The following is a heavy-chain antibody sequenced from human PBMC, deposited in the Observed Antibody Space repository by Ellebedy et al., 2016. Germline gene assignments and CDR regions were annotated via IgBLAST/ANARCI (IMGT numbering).Heavy chain of an antibody. D-gene: IGHD2-8*01. CDR1: GGSISSSSSY. CDR3: ARHGLMAGDY. V-gene: IGHV4-39*01. Sequence: SETLSLXXTVSGGSISSSSSYWGWIRQPPGKGLEWIGSIYYSGSTYYNPSLKSRVTISVDTSKNQFSLKLSSVTAADTAVYYCARHGLMAGDYWGQGTLVTVSS. CDR2: IYYSGST. J-gene: IGHJ4*02.